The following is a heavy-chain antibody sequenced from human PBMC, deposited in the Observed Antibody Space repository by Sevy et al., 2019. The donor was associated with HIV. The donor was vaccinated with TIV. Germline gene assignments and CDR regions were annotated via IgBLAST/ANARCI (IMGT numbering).Heavy chain of an antibody. V-gene: IGHV3-11*01. J-gene: IGHJ4*02. Sequence: GGSLRLSCAASGFTFSDYYMSWIRQAPGKGLEWVSYISSSGSTIYQADSVKGRFTISRDNAKNSLYLQMNSLRAEDTAVYYCASDGRGFWSGYSYTFDYWGQGTLVTVSS. D-gene: IGHD3-3*01. CDR3: ASDGRGFWSGYSYTFDY. CDR2: ISSSGSTI. CDR1: GFTFSDYY.